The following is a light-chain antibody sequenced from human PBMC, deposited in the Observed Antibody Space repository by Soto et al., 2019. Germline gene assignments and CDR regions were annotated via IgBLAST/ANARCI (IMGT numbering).Light chain of an antibody. J-gene: IGKJ5*01. CDR2: DAS. Sequence: PGERATLSCRAGQNIGTSLVWSQQKPGQSPRLLVYDASHRATGVPARFSGSGSGTDFTLPISGLEPEDFEVYYCQQRSVWPITFGQGTRLEIK. CDR1: QNIGTS. CDR3: QQRSVWPIT. V-gene: IGKV3-11*01.